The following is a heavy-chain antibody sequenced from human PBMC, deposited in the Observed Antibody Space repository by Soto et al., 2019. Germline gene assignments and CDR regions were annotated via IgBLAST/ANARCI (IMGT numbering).Heavy chain of an antibody. D-gene: IGHD6-19*01. J-gene: IGHJ6*02. CDR1: GGSINSGGYY. V-gene: IGHV4-31*03. Sequence: QVQLQESGPGLLKPSQTLSLTCTVSGGSINSGGYYWNWIRQHPGKGLEWIGFIYYSGTTYYNPSLKSRGPMSLDTSQSQFSLKLSSVAAADTAVYYCARAGLCIEVAGLFYNYGMDVWGQGTTVTVSS. CDR3: ARAGLCIEVAGLFYNYGMDV. CDR2: IYYSGTT.